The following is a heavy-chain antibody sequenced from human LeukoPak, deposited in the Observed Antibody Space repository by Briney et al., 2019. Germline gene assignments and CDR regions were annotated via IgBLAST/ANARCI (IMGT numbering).Heavy chain of an antibody. V-gene: IGHV4-59*08. CDR2: IYYSGST. Sequence: SETLSLTCTVSGGSISSFYWSWIRQPPGKGLEWIGYIYYSGSTNYNPSLKSRVTISVDTSKNQFSLKLSSVTAADTAVYYCARHGILGNNLMYYFDYWGQGTLVTVSS. J-gene: IGHJ4*02. CDR1: GGSISSFY. CDR3: ARHGILGNNLMYYFDY. D-gene: IGHD2-15*01.